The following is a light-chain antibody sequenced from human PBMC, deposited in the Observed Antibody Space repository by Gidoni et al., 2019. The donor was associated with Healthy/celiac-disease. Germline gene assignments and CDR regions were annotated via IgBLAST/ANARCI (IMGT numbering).Light chain of an antibody. J-gene: IGLJ3*02. Sequence: SYVLTHPPSVSVAPGQTARITCGGNNIGSKSVHWYQQKPGQAPVLVVYDDSDRLSGIPERFSGSNSGNTATLTISRVEAGDEADYYCQVWDSSSDHWVFGGGTKLTVL. CDR1: NIGSKS. CDR2: DDS. V-gene: IGLV3-21*02. CDR3: QVWDSSSDHWV.